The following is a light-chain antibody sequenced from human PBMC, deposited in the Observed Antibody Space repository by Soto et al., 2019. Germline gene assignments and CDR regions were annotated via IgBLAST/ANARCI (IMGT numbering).Light chain of an antibody. CDR2: DVA. CDR3: CTFAGRYSYV. V-gene: IGLV2-11*01. J-gene: IGLJ1*01. Sequence: HSALTQPRSVSGSPGQSVTISCTGTSSDVGSYNFVSWHQQHPGKAPKLMIYDVAKRPSGVPDRFSGSKSGNTASLTISGLQAEDEADYYCCTFAGRYSYVFGSGTKVTVL. CDR1: SSDVGSYNF.